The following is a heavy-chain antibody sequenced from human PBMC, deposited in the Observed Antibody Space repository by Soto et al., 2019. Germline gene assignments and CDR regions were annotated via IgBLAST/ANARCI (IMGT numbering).Heavy chain of an antibody. V-gene: IGHV3-30*18. CDR1: GFTFSSYG. J-gene: IGHJ4*02. D-gene: IGHD5-18*01. Sequence: GGNLRLSCAASGFTFSSYGMHWVRQAPGKGLEWVAVISYDGSNKYYADSVKGRFTISRDNSKNTLYLQMNSLRAEDTAVYYCAKDSGYSYGYYFDYWGPGTLLTVSS. CDR2: ISYDGSNK. CDR3: AKDSGYSYGYYFDY.